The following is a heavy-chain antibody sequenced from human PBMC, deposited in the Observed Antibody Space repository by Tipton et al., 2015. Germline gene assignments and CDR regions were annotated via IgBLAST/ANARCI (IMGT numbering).Heavy chain of an antibody. CDR2: ISASGDSA. V-gene: IGHV3-23*01. Sequence: SLRLSCAASGFTFTTYAMSWVRQAPGKGLEWVSSISASGDSAYYTDSVKGRFTISRDNSKNTLYLQMNSLRADDTAVYYCARDLEHGMDVWGHGTTVTVSS. CDR1: GFTFTTYA. D-gene: IGHD5-24*01. CDR3: ARDLEHGMDV. J-gene: IGHJ6*02.